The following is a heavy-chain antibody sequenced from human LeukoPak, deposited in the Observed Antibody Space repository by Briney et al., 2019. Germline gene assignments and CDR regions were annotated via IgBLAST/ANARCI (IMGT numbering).Heavy chain of an antibody. J-gene: IGHJ4*02. Sequence: SETLSLTCTVSGGSISSSSYYWDWIRQPPGKGLEWIGSIYYSGNTYYNASLKSRVTISGDTSKNQFSLILSSVTAADTAVYYCATPGLARAYWGQGTLVTVSS. V-gene: IGHV4-39*01. CDR2: IYYSGNT. CDR3: ATPGLARAY. CDR1: GGSISSSSYY.